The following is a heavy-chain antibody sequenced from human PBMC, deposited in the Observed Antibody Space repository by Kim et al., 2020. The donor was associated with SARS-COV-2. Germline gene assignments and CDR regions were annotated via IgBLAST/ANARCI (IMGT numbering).Heavy chain of an antibody. CDR3: ARGVEEDRVDGSGSYYPCFDY. Sequence: SETLSLTCTVSGGSISSGGYYWSWIRQHPGKGLEWIGYIYYSGSTYYNPSLKSRVTISVDTSKNQFSLKLSSVTAADTAVYYCARGVEEDRVDGSGSYYPCFDYWGQGTLVTVSS. V-gene: IGHV4-31*03. D-gene: IGHD3-10*01. J-gene: IGHJ4*02. CDR1: GGSISSGGYY. CDR2: IYYSGST.